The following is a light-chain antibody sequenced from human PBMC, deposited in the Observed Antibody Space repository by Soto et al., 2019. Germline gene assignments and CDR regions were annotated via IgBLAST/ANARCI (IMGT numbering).Light chain of an antibody. J-gene: IGKJ4*01. CDR2: AAS. CDR1: QGISSW. Sequence: DIPMTQSPSFVSASVGDRVTITCRARQGISSWLAWYQHKPGRAPKLLIHAASSLESGVPSRFGGSGSGTDFTLIISSLQPEGFATYYCQQTTSFPLTFGGGTKVEIK. V-gene: IGKV1-12*01. CDR3: QQTTSFPLT.